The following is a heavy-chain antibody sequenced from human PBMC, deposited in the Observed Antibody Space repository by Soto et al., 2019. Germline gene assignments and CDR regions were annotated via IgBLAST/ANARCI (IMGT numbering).Heavy chain of an antibody. Sequence: QVQLVQSGAEVKKPGASVKVSCKASGYTFTSYGISWVRQAPGQGLEWMGWISAYNGNTNYAQKLQGRVTMTTDTSTSTAYMELRSLRSDDTAVYYCARDYRSQFIAARPFEWYFDLWGRGTLVTVSS. J-gene: IGHJ2*01. V-gene: IGHV1-18*01. CDR3: ARDYRSQFIAARPFEWYFDL. D-gene: IGHD6-6*01. CDR2: ISAYNGNT. CDR1: GYTFTSYG.